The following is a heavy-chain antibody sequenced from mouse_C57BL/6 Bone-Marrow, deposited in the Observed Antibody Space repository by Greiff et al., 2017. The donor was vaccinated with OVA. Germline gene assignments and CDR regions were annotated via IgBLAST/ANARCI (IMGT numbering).Heavy chain of an antibody. CDR3: ASGDDYDVSWFAY. Sequence: QVQLQQSGAELVKPGASVKMSCKASGYTFTSYWITWVKQRPGQGLEWIGDIYPGSGSTNYNEKFKSKATLTVDTSSSTAYMQLSSLTSEDSAVYYCASGDDYDVSWFAYWGQGTLVTVSA. V-gene: IGHV1-55*01. D-gene: IGHD2-4*01. J-gene: IGHJ3*01. CDR1: GYTFTSYW. CDR2: IYPGSGST.